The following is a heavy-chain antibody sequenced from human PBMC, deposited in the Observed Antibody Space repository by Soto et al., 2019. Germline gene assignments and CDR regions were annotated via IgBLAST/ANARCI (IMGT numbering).Heavy chain of an antibody. CDR3: ARGFRVAATRWWFDP. CDR2: INAGNGNT. D-gene: IGHD2-15*01. J-gene: IGHJ5*02. CDR1: GYTFTSYA. V-gene: IGHV1-3*01. Sequence: ASVKVSCKASGYTFTSYAMLWVRQAPGQRLEWVGWINAGNGNTKYSQKFQGRVTITRDTSTSTAYMELSSLRSDDTAVYYCARGFRVAATRWWFDPWGQGTLVTVSS.